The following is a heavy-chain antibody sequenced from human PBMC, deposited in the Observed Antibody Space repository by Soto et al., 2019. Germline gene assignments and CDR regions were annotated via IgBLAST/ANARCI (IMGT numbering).Heavy chain of an antibody. CDR3: VKDYYDRSGFRGGDGMDV. Sequence: EVQLLESGGGLVQPGGSLRLSCAASGFTFSSYGMSWVRQAPGKGLEWASAISGSGGSTYYADSVTGRFTIYRDNSQNTLCLQMNILGAVDTAVYYCVKDYYDRSGFRGGDGMDVWGQGTTVTVSS. V-gene: IGHV3-23*01. CDR1: GFTFSSYG. CDR2: ISGSGGST. D-gene: IGHD3-22*01. J-gene: IGHJ6*02.